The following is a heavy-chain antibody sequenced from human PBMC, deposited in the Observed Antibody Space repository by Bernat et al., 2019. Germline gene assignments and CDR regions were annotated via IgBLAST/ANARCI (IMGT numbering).Heavy chain of an antibody. D-gene: IGHD5-18*01. CDR3: ARGDTAMGTFVY. V-gene: IGHV1-69*01. J-gene: IGHJ4*02. Sequence: QVQLVQSGAEVKKPGSSVKVSCKASGGTFSSYAISWVRQAPGQGLEWMGGIIPIFGTANYAQKVQSRVTITADESTSTAYMELSSLRSEDTAMYYCARGDTAMGTFVYWGQGTLVTVSS. CDR1: GGTFSSYA. CDR2: IIPIFGTA.